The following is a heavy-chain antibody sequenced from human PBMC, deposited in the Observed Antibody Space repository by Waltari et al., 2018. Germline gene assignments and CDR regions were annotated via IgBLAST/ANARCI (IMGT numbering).Heavy chain of an antibody. CDR1: GFTFSRDW. CDR3: ARAVDVADY. CDR2: IKQDGTTK. D-gene: IGHD5-12*01. V-gene: IGHV3-7*01. J-gene: IGHJ4*02. Sequence: EIQVVESGGGLVQPGGSLRLSCTASGFTFSRDWMSWVRQATGKGLEWVANIKQDGTTKFYLDSGKGRFTISRDNAQNTVYLQMNSLRVEDTALYYCARAVDVADYWGQGTLVTVSS.